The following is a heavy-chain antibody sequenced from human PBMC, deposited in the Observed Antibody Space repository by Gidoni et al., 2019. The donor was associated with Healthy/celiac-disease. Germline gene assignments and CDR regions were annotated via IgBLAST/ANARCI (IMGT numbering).Heavy chain of an antibody. CDR2: ISGSGGSK. V-gene: IGHV3-23*01. Sequence: EVQLLESGGGLVQPGGSLRLSCAASGFTFSSYAMSWVRQAPGKGLEWGSAISGSGGSKYYADSVKGRFTISRDNSKNTLYLQMNSLRAEDTAVYYCAKDVCSGGSCYWDDAFDIWGQGTMVTVSS. CDR1: GFTFSSYA. J-gene: IGHJ3*02. D-gene: IGHD2-15*01. CDR3: AKDVCSGGSCYWDDAFDI.